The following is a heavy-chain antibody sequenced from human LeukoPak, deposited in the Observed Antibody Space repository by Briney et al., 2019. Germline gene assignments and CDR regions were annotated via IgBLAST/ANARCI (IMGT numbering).Heavy chain of an antibody. V-gene: IGHV4-59*01. Sequence: SETLSLTCTVSGGSISNNYWCWIRQPPGKGLEWIGYIYYGGSTNYNPSLKSRVTISVDTSKNQFSLKLSSVTAADTAVYYCARCLVGATMDYWGQGTLVTVSS. J-gene: IGHJ4*02. D-gene: IGHD1-26*01. CDR3: ARCLVGATMDY. CDR2: IYYGGST. CDR1: GGSISNNY.